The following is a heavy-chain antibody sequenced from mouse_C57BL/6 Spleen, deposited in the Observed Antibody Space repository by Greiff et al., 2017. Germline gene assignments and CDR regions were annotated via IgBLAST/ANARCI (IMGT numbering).Heavy chain of an antibody. CDR1: GYTFTSYG. CDR2: IYPRSGNT. CDR3: ARSIYYGNYGYAMDY. Sequence: VQLQQSGAELARPGASVKLSCKASGYTFTSYGISWVKQRTGQGLGWIGEIYPRSGNTYYNEKFKGKATLTADKSSSTAYMELRSLTSEDSAVYFCARSIYYGNYGYAMDYWGQGTSVTVSS. V-gene: IGHV1-81*01. J-gene: IGHJ4*01. D-gene: IGHD2-1*01.